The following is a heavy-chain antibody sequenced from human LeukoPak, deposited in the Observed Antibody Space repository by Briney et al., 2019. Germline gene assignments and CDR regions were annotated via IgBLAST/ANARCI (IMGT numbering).Heavy chain of an antibody. CDR2: INHSGST. CDR3: ARRAYDSSGPGWFDP. V-gene: IGHV4-34*01. J-gene: IGHJ5*02. Sequence: PSETLSLTCAVYGGSFSGYYWSWIRQPPGKGLEWIGEINHSGSTNYNPSLKSRGTISVDTSKNQFSLKLTSVAAADTAVYYCARRAYDSSGPGWFDPWGQGTLVTVSS. D-gene: IGHD3-22*01. CDR1: GGSFSGYY.